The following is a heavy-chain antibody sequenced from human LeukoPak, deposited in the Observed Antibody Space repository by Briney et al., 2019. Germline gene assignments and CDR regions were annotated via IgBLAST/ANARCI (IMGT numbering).Heavy chain of an antibody. D-gene: IGHD4-17*01. CDR2: INPNSGGT. CDR1: GYTFTGYY. V-gene: IGHV1-2*02. Sequence: ASVKVSCKASGYTFTGYYMHWVRQAPGRGLEWMGWINPNSGGTNYAQKFQGRVTMTRDTSISTAYMELSRLRSDDTAVYYCARANGDYDWFDPWGQGTLVTVSS. J-gene: IGHJ5*02. CDR3: ARANGDYDWFDP.